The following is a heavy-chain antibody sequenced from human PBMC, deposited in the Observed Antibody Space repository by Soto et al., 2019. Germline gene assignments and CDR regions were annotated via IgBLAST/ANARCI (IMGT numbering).Heavy chain of an antibody. V-gene: IGHV1-69*06. Sequence: QVQLVQSGAEVKKPGSSVKVSCKTSGGTFSTYSIVWVRQVPGEGLEWMGGIIPILGTANYAQKFQDRVTINLNKSTNTSFMALSSLKSDDTAMYYCASSSGNNYVVGKHYYFDYWGQGTLVTVSS. CDR3: ASSSGNNYVVGKHYYFDY. D-gene: IGHD1-26*01. J-gene: IGHJ4*02. CDR2: IIPILGTA. CDR1: GGTFSTYS.